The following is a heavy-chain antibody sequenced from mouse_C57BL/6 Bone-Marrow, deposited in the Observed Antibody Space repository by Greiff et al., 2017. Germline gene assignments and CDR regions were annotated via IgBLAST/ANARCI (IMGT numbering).Heavy chain of an antibody. CDR2: IDPENGDT. Sequence: EVKVEESGAELVRPGASVKLSCTASGFNIKDDYMHWVKQRPEQGLEWIGWIDPENGDTEYASKFQGKATITADTSSNTAYLQLSSLTSEDTAVYYCTFLYYGSSFDVWGTGTTVTVSS. CDR3: TFLYYGSSFDV. D-gene: IGHD1-1*01. V-gene: IGHV14-4*01. J-gene: IGHJ1*03. CDR1: GFNIKDDY.